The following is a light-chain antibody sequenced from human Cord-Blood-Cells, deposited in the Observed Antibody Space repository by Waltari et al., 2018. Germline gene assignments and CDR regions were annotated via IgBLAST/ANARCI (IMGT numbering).Light chain of an antibody. J-gene: IGLJ1*01. CDR2: EVS. CDR1: SSDVGGYHY. CDR3: CSYAGSYHV. V-gene: IGLV2-11*01. Sequence: QSALTQPRPVSGSPGQSVTISCTGTSSDVGGYHYVSWYQQHPGKAPKLMIYEVSKRPSGVPDRFSGSKSGNTASLTISGLQAEDEADYYCCSYAGSYHVFGTGTKVTVL.